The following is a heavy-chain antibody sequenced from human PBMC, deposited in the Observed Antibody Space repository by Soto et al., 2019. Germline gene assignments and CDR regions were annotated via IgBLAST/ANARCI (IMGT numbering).Heavy chain of an antibody. CDR2: IYATGTT. CDR3: VRDGTKTLRDWFDP. Sequence: SEALSLTCTASGGSVSSGGYYWSWIRQHPGKGLEWIGYIYATGTTDYNPSLKSRVMMSVDTSKKQFSLKLRSVTAADTAVYYCVRDGTKTLRDWFDPWGQGISVTASS. V-gene: IGHV4-31*03. CDR1: GGSVSSGGYY. D-gene: IGHD1-1*01. J-gene: IGHJ5*02.